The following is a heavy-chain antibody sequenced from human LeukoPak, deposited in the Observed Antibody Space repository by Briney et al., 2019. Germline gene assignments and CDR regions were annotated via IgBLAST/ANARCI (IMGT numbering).Heavy chain of an antibody. Sequence: GGSLRLSCAASGLTFDDYGMSWVRQAPGKGLEWVSGINWNGGSTGYADSVKGRFTISRDNAKNSLYLQMNSLRAEDTALYYCARDLPYDSSGYPTLFDYWGQGTLVTVSS. D-gene: IGHD3-22*01. CDR3: ARDLPYDSSGYPTLFDY. J-gene: IGHJ4*02. CDR2: INWNGGST. CDR1: GLTFDDYG. V-gene: IGHV3-20*04.